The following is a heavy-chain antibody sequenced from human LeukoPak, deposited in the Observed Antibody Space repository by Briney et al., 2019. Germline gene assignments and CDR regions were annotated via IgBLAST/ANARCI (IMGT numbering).Heavy chain of an antibody. CDR3: ARDSYYYGSVPVGENRFDP. V-gene: IGHV1-18*01. D-gene: IGHD3-10*01. CDR1: GYTFTSYG. J-gene: IGHJ5*02. Sequence: GASVKVSCKASGYTFTSYGISWVRQAPGQGLEWMGWISAYNGNTNYAQKLQGRVTMTTDTSTGTAYMELRSLRSDDTAVYYCARDSYYYGSVPVGENRFDPWGQGTLVTVSS. CDR2: ISAYNGNT.